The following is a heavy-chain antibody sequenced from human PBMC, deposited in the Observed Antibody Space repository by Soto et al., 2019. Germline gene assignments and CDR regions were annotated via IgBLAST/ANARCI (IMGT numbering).Heavy chain of an antibody. Sequence: SVKVSCKASGGTFSSYAISWVRQAPGQGLEWMGGIIPIFGTANYAQKFQGRVTITADESTSTAYMELSSLRSEDTAVYYCARVVNCGPYCYDSSGYPLYYFDYWGQGTLVTVSS. CDR1: GGTFSSYA. CDR3: ARVVNCGPYCYDSSGYPLYYFDY. D-gene: IGHD3-22*01. V-gene: IGHV1-69*13. CDR2: IIPIFGTA. J-gene: IGHJ4*02.